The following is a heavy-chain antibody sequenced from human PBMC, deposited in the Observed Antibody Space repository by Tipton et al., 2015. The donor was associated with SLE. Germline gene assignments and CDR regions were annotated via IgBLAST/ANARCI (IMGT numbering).Heavy chain of an antibody. CDR2: ISGSGAST. V-gene: IGHV3-23*01. J-gene: IGHJ3*02. Sequence: GSLRLSCAASGFTFSDYGMAWVRQAPGKGLEWVSGISGSGASTYYADSVKGRFTISRDNFMQTLYVQMNSLRADDTAVYYCARDSRFAEFRNDAFHIWGLGTMVTVSP. D-gene: IGHD3-10*01. CDR3: ARDSRFAEFRNDAFHI. CDR1: GFTFSDYG.